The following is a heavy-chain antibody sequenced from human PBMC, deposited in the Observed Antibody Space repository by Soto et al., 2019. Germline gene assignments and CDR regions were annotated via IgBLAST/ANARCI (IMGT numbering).Heavy chain of an antibody. V-gene: IGHV1-8*01. D-gene: IGHD3-10*01. Sequence: ASVKVSCKASGYTFTSYDINWVRQATGQGLEWMGWMNPNSGNTGYAQKFQGRVTMTRNTSISTAYMELSSLRSEDTAVYYCAIPASGSYYFDDWGQGTLVTVSS. CDR1: GYTFTSYD. CDR3: AIPASGSYYFDD. CDR2: MNPNSGNT. J-gene: IGHJ4*02.